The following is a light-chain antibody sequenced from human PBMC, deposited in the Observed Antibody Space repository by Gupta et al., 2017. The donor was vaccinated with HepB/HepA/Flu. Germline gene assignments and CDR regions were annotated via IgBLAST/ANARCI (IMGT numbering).Light chain of an antibody. CDR2: EVN. CDR1: SSDVGIYNY. CDR3: SSYAGSNNLI. V-gene: IGLV2-8*01. J-gene: IGLJ2*01. Sequence: QSALTQPPSASGSPGQSVTISRTGTSSDVGIYNYVSWYQQHPGKAPKLMIHEVNKRPSGVPDRFSGSKSGNTASLTVSGLQAEDEADYDCSSYAGSNNLIFGGGTRLTVL.